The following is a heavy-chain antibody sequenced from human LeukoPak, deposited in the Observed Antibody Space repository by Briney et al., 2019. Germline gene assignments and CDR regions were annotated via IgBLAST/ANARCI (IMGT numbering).Heavy chain of an antibody. D-gene: IGHD5-18*01. Sequence: KPSETLSLTCAVYGGSFSGYYWSWIRQPPGKGLEWIGEINQSGSTNYNPSLKSRVTISVDTSKNQFSLKLNSVTAADTAVYYCARGDYRYGYNYWGRGTLVTVFS. J-gene: IGHJ4*02. V-gene: IGHV4-34*01. CDR1: GGSFSGYY. CDR2: INQSGST. CDR3: ARGDYRYGYNY.